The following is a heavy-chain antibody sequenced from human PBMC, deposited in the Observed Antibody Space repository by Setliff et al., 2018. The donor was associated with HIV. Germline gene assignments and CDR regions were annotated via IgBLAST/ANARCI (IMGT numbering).Heavy chain of an antibody. CDR1: NTSVSGYY. V-gene: IGHV4-34*01. Sequence: SETLSLTCAVYNTSVSGYYWTWIRQSPGRGLEWIGEINQSGGTDYNPSLRSRVYMSLDTSKNQFSLKLLSVTAADLAVYYCARGLGITMVRGIRTFDPWGQGTQVTVSS. CDR3: ARGLGITMVRGIRTFDP. CDR2: INQSGGT. D-gene: IGHD3-10*01. J-gene: IGHJ5*02.